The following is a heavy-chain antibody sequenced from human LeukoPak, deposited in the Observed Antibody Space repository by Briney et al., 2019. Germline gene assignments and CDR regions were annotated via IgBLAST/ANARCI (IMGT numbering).Heavy chain of an antibody. D-gene: IGHD1/OR15-1a*01. CDR2: IYYSGTT. Sequence: SETLSLTCTVSGGSISSSNYYRGWIPQPPGKGLEWIGSIYYSGTTYYNPSLKSRVTISVDTSKNQFSLKLTSVTAADTAVYYCARGGTIRAYYWGQGTLVTVSS. CDR1: GGSISSSNYY. V-gene: IGHV4-39*07. J-gene: IGHJ4*02. CDR3: ARGGTIRAYY.